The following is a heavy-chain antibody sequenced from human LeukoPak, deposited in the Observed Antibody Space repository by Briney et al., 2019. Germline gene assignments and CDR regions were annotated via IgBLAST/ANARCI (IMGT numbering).Heavy chain of an antibody. D-gene: IGHD1-26*01. CDR3: ARDFSTFRCVNGSYLSAFAI. J-gene: IGHJ3*02. CDR2: ISAYNGNT. Sequence: ASVKVSCKCPVYTFTLDVIGGVRPAPGQGVEWMGWISAYNGNTNYAQKLQGRVTMTTDTSTSTAYMELRSLRSDDTAVYYCARDFSTFRCVNGSYLSAFAIWGQGTMVTVSS. V-gene: IGHV1-18*01. CDR1: VYTFTLDV.